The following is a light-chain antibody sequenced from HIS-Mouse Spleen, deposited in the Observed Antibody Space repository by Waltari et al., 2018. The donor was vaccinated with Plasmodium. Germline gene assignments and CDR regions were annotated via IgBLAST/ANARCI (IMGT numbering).Light chain of an antibody. J-gene: IGLJ3*02. Sequence: QSALTHPAPVSGSPGQSITIPCPGTSSHVGRYNLVSWYQQHPGKAPKLMIYEGSKRPSGVSNRFSGSKSGNTASLTISGLQAEDEADYYCCSYAGSSTWVFGGGTKLTVL. CDR3: CSYAGSSTWV. CDR2: EGS. CDR1: SSHVGRYNL. V-gene: IGLV2-23*01.